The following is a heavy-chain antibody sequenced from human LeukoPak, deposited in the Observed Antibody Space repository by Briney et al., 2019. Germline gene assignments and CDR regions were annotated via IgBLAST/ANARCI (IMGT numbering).Heavy chain of an antibody. CDR1: GLTFSSYA. D-gene: IGHD3-22*01. J-gene: IGHJ4*02. CDR2: ISGSGGST. Sequence: GGSLRLSCAASGLTFSSYAMSWVRQAPGKGLEWVSAISGSGGSTYYADSVKGRFTISRDNSKNTLYLQMNSLRAEDTAVYYCAKDRMIVVVISTFDYWGQGTLVTVSS. V-gene: IGHV3-23*01. CDR3: AKDRMIVVVISTFDY.